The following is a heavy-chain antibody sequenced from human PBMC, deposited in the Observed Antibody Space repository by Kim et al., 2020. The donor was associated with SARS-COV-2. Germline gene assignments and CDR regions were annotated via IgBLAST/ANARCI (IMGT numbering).Heavy chain of an antibody. D-gene: IGHD1-7*01. CDR1: GYTFTSYY. J-gene: IGHJ5*02. CDR2: INPSGGST. V-gene: IGHV1-46*01. Sequence: ASVKVSCKASGYTFTSYYMHWVRQAPGQGLEWMGIINPSGGSTSYAQKFQGRVTMTRDTSTSTVYMELSSLRSEDTAVYYCARDPSITGTTGWFDPWGQGTLVTVSS. CDR3: ARDPSITGTTGWFDP.